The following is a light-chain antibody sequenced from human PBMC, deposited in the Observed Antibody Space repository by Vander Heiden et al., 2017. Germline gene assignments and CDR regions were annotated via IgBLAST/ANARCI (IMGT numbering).Light chain of an antibody. CDR3: AAWDDSLTGLV. V-gene: IGLV1-44*01. J-gene: IGLJ2*01. CDR1: SSNIGSNA. Sequence: QSVLTHPPSTSGTPGQRVTIPCSGSSSNIGSNAVNWYQQLPGAAPRLLIYNNDQRPSGVPDRFSGSKSGTSASLSVSGLRSEDEADYYCAAWDDSLTGLVFGGGTKLTVL. CDR2: NND.